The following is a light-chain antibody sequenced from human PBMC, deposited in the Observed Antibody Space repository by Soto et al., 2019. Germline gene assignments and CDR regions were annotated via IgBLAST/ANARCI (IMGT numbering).Light chain of an antibody. CDR1: SSDVGGYNY. CDR2: DVS. J-gene: IGLJ1*01. CDR3: SSYTSSSTLPYV. V-gene: IGLV2-14*03. Sequence: QSVLTQPASVSGSPGQSITISCTGTSSDVGGYNYVSWYQHHPGKGPKLMIYDVSSRPSGVSTRFSGSKSGNTASLTISGLPAEDEGDYYCSSYTSSSTLPYVFGTGTKLTVL.